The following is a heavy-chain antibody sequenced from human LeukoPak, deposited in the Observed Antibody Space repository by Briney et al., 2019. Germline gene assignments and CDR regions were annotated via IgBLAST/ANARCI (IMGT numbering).Heavy chain of an antibody. V-gene: IGHV1-8*01. CDR1: GYTFTSYD. J-gene: IGHJ4*02. CDR2: MNPNSGNT. D-gene: IGHD3-9*01. CDR3: ARDRAYDILTGYDGAQSEMYYFDY. Sequence: ASVKVSSKASGYTFTSYDINWVRQATGQRLEWMGWMNPNSGNTGYAQKFQGRVTITRNTSISTAYMELRSLRSDDTAVFYCARDRAYDILTGYDGAQSEMYYFDYWGQGTLVTVSS.